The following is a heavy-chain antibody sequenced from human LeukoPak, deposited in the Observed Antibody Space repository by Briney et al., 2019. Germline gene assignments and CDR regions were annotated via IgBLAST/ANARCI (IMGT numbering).Heavy chain of an antibody. D-gene: IGHD5-12*01. CDR1: GFTFSIYA. J-gene: IGHJ4*02. CDR2: ISGSGGST. CDR3: AKGGYDSPFDY. Sequence: GGSLRLSCAASGFTFSIYAMSWARQAPGKGLGWVSAISGSGGSTYYADSVKGRFTISRDNSKNTLYLQMNSLRAEDTAVYYCAKGGYDSPFDYWGQGTLVTVSS. V-gene: IGHV3-23*01.